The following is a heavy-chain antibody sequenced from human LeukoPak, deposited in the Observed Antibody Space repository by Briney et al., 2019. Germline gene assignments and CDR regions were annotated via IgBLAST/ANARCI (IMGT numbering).Heavy chain of an antibody. CDR1: GYTFTDYY. Sequence: GASVKVSCKASGYTFTDYYMHWVRQMPGKGLEWMGIIYPGDSDTRYSPSFQGQVTISADKSISTAYLQWSSLKASDTAMYYCARVADSTTGGLNDYWGQGTLVTVSS. D-gene: IGHD1-1*01. CDR2: IYPGDSDT. J-gene: IGHJ4*02. CDR3: ARVADSTTGGLNDY. V-gene: IGHV5-51*01.